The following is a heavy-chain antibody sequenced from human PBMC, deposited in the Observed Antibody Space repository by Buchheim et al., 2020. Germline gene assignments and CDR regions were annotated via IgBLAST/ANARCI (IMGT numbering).Heavy chain of an antibody. Sequence: QEQLVASGGGVVQPGRSLRLSCAASGFTFSHYGMHWVRQAPGKGLEWVAVIWHDGSDEYYADSVKVRFTISRDSSKNTLYLQMNSLRAEDTAVYYCARGGREKLDLGNFDFWGQGTL. CDR3: ARGGREKLDLGNFDF. D-gene: IGHD5-24*01. V-gene: IGHV3-33*01. CDR1: GFTFSHYG. CDR2: IWHDGSDE. J-gene: IGHJ4*02.